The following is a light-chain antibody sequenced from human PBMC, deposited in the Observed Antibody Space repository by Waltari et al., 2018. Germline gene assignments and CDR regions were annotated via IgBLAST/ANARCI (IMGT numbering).Light chain of an antibody. CDR3: QHYVRLPAT. J-gene: IGKJ1*01. Sequence: LVLTQSPGTLSLSPGERATLSCSASQSVSRSLAWYQQKPGQAPKLLIYGASTRAPGIPDRFTCSGSGTDFSLTISSLEPEDFAIYFCQHYVRLPATFGQGTKVEIK. CDR2: GAS. CDR1: QSVSRS. V-gene: IGKV3-20*01.